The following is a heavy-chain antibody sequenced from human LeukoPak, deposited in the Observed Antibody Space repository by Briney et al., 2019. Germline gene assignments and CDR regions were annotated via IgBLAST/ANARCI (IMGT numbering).Heavy chain of an antibody. D-gene: IGHD3-22*01. CDR2: ISGSGGST. CDR3: AKEMYYDRAPGDY. Sequence: RAGGSLRLSCAASGFTFSSYAMSWVRQAPGKGLEGVSAISGSGGSTYYADSVKGRFTISRDNSKNTLYLQMNSLRAEDTAVYYCAKEMYYDRAPGDYWGQGTLVTVSS. CDR1: GFTFSSYA. J-gene: IGHJ4*02. V-gene: IGHV3-23*01.